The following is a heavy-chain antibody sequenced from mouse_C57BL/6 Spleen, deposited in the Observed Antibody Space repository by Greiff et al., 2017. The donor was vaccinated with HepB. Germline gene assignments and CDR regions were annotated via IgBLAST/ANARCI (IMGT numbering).Heavy chain of an antibody. V-gene: IGHV1-18*01. Sequence: VQLKQSGPELVKPGASVKIPCKASGYTFTDYNMDWVKQSHGKSLEWIGDINPNNGGTIYNQKFKGKATLTVDKSSSTAYMELRSLTSEDTAVYYCAREGYDGYYRTWFAYWGQGTLVTVSA. CDR1: GYTFTDYN. D-gene: IGHD2-3*01. CDR3: AREGYDGYYRTWFAY. CDR2: INPNNGGT. J-gene: IGHJ3*01.